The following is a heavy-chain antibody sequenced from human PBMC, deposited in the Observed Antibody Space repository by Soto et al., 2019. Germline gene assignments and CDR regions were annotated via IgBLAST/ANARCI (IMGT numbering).Heavy chain of an antibody. CDR1: GYRLAHFY. CDR2: ISPHNFNT. Sequence: ASVEVSCRASGYRLAHFYITWVRQAPGQGLEWMGAISPHNFNTNYAQKFRGRVTLTTEKSTNTAYMDLRSLTSDDTAVYYCARDEGGYDILTGYYKAHHFDYWGQGVPVNVSS. CDR3: ARDEGGYDILTGYYKAHHFDY. D-gene: IGHD3-9*01. V-gene: IGHV1-18*01. J-gene: IGHJ4*02.